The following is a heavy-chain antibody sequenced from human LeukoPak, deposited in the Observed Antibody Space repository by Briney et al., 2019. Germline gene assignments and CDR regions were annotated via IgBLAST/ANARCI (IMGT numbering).Heavy chain of an antibody. D-gene: IGHD2-8*01. CDR2: IKLDGSEK. V-gene: IGHV3-7*01. CDR3: ARGAGYCTNGVCLNYFDY. CDR1: GFTFSSYW. Sequence: GGSLRLSCAASGFTFSSYWMSWVRQAPGKGREWVANIKLDGSEKYYVDSVKGRFTISRDNAKNSLYLQMNSLRAEDTAVYYCARGAGYCTNGVCLNYFDYWGQGTLVTVSS. J-gene: IGHJ4*02.